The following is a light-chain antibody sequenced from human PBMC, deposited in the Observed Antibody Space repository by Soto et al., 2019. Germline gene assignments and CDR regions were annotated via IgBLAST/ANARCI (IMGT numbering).Light chain of an antibody. CDR2: GAS. V-gene: IGKV3-20*01. CDR1: QSVSSSY. CDR3: QQYGSSPLT. J-gene: IGKJ1*01. Sequence: PGERAALSCRASQSVSSSYLAWYQQKPGQAPRLLIYGASSRATGIPDRFSGSGSGTDFTLTISRLEPADFAVYYCQQYGSSPLTFGQGTKVDIK.